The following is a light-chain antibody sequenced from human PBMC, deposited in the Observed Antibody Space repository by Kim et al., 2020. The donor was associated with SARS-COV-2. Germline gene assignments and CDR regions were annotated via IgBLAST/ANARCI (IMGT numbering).Light chain of an antibody. CDR3: QQYSNWWT. J-gene: IGKJ1*01. Sequence: SVSPGERATLSCRASQSVGSNLAWYQQKPGQAPRLLIYGASTRATGIPARFSGSGSGTEFTLTISSLQSEDFAVYYCQQYSNWWTFGQGTKVDIK. V-gene: IGKV3-15*01. CDR2: GAS. CDR1: QSVGSN.